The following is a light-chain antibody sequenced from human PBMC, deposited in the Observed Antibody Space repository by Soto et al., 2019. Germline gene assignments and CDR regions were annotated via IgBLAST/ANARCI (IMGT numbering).Light chain of an antibody. CDR3: QQSNSWPWT. CDR2: DAS. V-gene: IGKV3-15*01. Sequence: EIVMTQSPATLSVSPGERATLSCRASQSVSSKLAWYQQKPGQAPRLLIYDASTRATGIPARFSGSGSGTEFTLTISSLQSEDFAVYYCQQSNSWPWTVGQGTKVDIK. CDR1: QSVSSK. J-gene: IGKJ1*01.